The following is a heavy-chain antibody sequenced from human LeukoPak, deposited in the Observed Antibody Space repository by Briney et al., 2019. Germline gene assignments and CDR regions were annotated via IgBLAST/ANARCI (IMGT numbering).Heavy chain of an antibody. J-gene: IGHJ4*02. CDR1: GFTFSDSW. CDR3: ASSKDHYCRY. Sequence: GGSLRLSCAASGFTFSDSWMTWVRQTPGKGLEWVASIHQDAGEKQYLDSVRGRFTISRDNAKSSLYLQMNSLTVDDTGIYYCASSKDHYCRYWGQGTLVTVSS. CDR2: IHQDAGEK. V-gene: IGHV3-7*05.